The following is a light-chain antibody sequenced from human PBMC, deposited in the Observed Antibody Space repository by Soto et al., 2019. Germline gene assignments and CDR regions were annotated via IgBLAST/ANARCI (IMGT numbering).Light chain of an antibody. V-gene: IGKV1-5*01. CDR1: QSISMF. CDR3: QHYKSYPWT. Sequence: DIQMTQSPSTLSASVGDRVTITCRASQSISMFLAWYQQKPGKAPKLLIYDASNSESGVPSRFSGSGSGTEFSLTISNLQPDDFATYYCQHYKSYPWTFGQGTRLEI. J-gene: IGKJ5*01. CDR2: DAS.